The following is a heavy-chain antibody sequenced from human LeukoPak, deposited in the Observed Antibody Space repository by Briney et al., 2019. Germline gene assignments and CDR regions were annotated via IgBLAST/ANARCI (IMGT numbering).Heavy chain of an antibody. V-gene: IGHV3-48*02. Sequence: GGSLRLSCAASGFTFSSYSMNSVRQAPGKGLEWISYISSSSTTIYYADSVKGRFTISRDNAKNSLYLQMNSLRDEDTAVYYCARSSGYFYNLDSWGQGTLVTVSS. J-gene: IGHJ4*02. CDR2: ISSSSTTI. CDR3: ARSSGYFYNLDS. CDR1: GFTFSSYS. D-gene: IGHD3-22*01.